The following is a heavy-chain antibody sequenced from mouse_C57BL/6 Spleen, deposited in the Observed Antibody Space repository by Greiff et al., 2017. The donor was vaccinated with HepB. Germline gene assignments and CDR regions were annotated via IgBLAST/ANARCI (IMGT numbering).Heavy chain of an antibody. CDR1: GFTFSDYY. CDR3: ARGDWDGYFDV. D-gene: IGHD4-1*01. CDR2: INYDGSST. V-gene: IGHV5-16*01. Sequence: EVKLMESEGGLVQPGSSMKLSCTASGFTFSDYYMAWVRQVPEKGLEWVANINYDGSSTYYLDSLKSRFIISRDNAKNILYLQMSSLKSEDTATYYCARGDWDGYFDVWGTGTTVTVSS. J-gene: IGHJ1*03.